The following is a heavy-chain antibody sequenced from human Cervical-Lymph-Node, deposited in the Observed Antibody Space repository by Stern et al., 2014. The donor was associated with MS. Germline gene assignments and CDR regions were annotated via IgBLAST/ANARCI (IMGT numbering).Heavy chain of an antibody. Sequence: VQLVQSGAEVKKPGASVKVSCKASGYTFTDYYLHWVRQAPGQGLEWMGWINTVHGGTNSAQKCQGRVTMTRDTAISTAYMELSRLTSDDTAVYYCARTKTVTTYYGMDVWGQGTTVTVSS. CDR3: ARTKTVTTYYGMDV. CDR2: INTVHGGT. D-gene: IGHD4-17*01. CDR1: GYTFTDYY. V-gene: IGHV1-2*02. J-gene: IGHJ6*02.